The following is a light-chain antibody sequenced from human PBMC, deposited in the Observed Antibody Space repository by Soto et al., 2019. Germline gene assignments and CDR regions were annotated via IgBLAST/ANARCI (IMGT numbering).Light chain of an antibody. CDR1: QSVSTY. J-gene: IGKJ1*01. V-gene: IGKV3-11*01. CDR2: EAS. Sequence: EIVLTQSPATLSLSPGERATLSCRASQSVSTYLAWYQQKPGQAPRLLIYEASTRATGIPARFSGSGSGTDFTLTISSLEPEDFADYYCQQRSNWPPWTFGQGTKVEIK. CDR3: QQRSNWPPWT.